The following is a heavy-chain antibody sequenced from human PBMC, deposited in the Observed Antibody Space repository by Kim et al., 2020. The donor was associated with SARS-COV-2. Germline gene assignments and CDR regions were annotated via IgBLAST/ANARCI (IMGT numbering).Heavy chain of an antibody. CDR3: ARLEGIAARPYYFDY. V-gene: IGHV7-4-1*02. J-gene: IGHJ4*02. Sequence: QGFTGRFVFSLDTSVSTAYLQISSLKAEDTAVYYCARLEGIAARPYYFDYWGQGTLVTVSS. D-gene: IGHD6-6*01.